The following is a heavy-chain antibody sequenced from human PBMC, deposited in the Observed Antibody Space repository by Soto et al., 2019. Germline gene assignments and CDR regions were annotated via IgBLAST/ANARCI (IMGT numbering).Heavy chain of an antibody. J-gene: IGHJ4*02. Sequence: EVQLLESGGGLVQPGGSLRLSCAASGFTFTTYSMNWVRQAPGKGLEWVSVISGSGATTYYADSVKGRFTISRDNSENTLYLQMNDLRAEDTALYYCATKSPPMWGQGTLVTVSS. CDR3: ATKSPPM. CDR1: GFTFTTYS. CDR2: ISGSGATT. V-gene: IGHV3-23*01. D-gene: IGHD2-2*01.